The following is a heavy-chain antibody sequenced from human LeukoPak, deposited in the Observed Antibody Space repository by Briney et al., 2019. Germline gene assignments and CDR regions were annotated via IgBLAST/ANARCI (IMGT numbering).Heavy chain of an antibody. CDR3: TRLDGYCSSTSCYSYGMDV. J-gene: IGHJ6*02. Sequence: GGSLRLSCAASGLTFSGSAMHWVRQASGKGLEWVGRIRSRANSYATAYAASVKGRFTISRDDSKNTAYLQMNSLKTEDTAVYYCTRLDGYCSSTSCYSYGMDVWGQGTTVTVSS. V-gene: IGHV3-73*01. CDR1: GLTFSGSA. D-gene: IGHD2-2*01. CDR2: IRSRANSYAT.